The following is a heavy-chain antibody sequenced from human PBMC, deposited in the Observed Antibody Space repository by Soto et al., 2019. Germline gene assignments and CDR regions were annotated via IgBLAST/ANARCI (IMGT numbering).Heavy chain of an antibody. CDR2: ISYDGGRE. J-gene: IGHJ4*02. CDR1: GFTFSTYG. Sequence: LRLSCAASGFTFSTYGMHWVRQAPGKGLEWVAVISYDGGREYHADSVRGRFTISRDNSKNTLFLEMNSLRTEDTAVYYCAKARPLYSSSSPIGYWGQGTLVTVSS. CDR3: AKARPLYSSSSPIGY. D-gene: IGHD6-6*01. V-gene: IGHV3-30*18.